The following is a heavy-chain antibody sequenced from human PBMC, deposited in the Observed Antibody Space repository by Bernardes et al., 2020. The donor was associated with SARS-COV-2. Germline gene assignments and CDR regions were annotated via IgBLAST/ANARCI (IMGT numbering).Heavy chain of an antibody. J-gene: IGHJ6*02. D-gene: IGHD2-2*02. CDR3: ARGNSVPAAIKDYYYYGMDV. V-gene: IGHV4-59*01. Sequence: SETLSLTCTVSGGSISSYYWSWIRQPPGKGLEWIGYIYYSGSTNYNPSLKSRVTISVDTSKNQFSLKLSSVTAADTAVYYCARGNSVPAAIKDYYYYGMDVCGQGTTVTVSS. CDR1: GGSISSYY. CDR2: IYYSGST.